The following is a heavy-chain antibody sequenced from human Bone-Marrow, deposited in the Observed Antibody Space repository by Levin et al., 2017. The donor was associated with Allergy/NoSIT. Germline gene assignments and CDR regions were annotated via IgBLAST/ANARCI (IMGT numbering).Heavy chain of an antibody. CDR2: IIPIFGTA. Sequence: SVKVSCKASGGTFSSYAISWVRQAPGQGLEWMGGIIPIFGTANYAQKFQGRVTITADKSTSTAYMELSSLRSEDTAVYYCARVPGYCSGGSCYQNWFDPWGQGTLVTVSS. CDR1: GGTFSSYA. D-gene: IGHD2-15*01. V-gene: IGHV1-69*06. CDR3: ARVPGYCSGGSCYQNWFDP. J-gene: IGHJ5*02.